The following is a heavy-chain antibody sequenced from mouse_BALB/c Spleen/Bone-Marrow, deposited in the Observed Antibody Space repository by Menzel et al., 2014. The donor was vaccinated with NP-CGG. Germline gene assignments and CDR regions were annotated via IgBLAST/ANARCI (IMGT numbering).Heavy chain of an antibody. CDR1: GYTFTSYI. V-gene: IGHV1-14*01. D-gene: IGHD2-3*01. J-gene: IGHJ4*01. Sequence: EVKLQESGPELVKPGASVKMSCKASGYTFTSYIMHWVKQKPGQGLEWIGYINPYNDGTKYNEKFKGKATLTSDKSSSTAYMELSSLTSEDSAVYYCARRWLPYAMDYWCQGTSVTXSP. CDR2: INPYNDGT. CDR3: ARRWLPYAMDY.